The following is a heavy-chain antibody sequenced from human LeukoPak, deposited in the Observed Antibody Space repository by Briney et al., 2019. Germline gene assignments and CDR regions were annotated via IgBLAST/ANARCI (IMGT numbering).Heavy chain of an antibody. CDR2: INHSGST. Sequence: SETLSLTCAVYGGSFSGYYWSWIRQPPGKGLEWIGEINHSGSTNYNPSLKSRVTISVDTSKNQFSLKLSSVTAADTAVYYCARVPVWVLVVGAREALDIWGQGTMVTVSS. V-gene: IGHV4-34*01. D-gene: IGHD1-26*01. CDR3: ARVPVWVLVVGAREALDI. J-gene: IGHJ3*02. CDR1: GGSFSGYY.